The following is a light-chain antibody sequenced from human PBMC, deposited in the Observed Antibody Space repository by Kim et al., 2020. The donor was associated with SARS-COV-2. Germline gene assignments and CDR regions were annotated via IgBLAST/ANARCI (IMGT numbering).Light chain of an antibody. CDR1: KLGDKY. V-gene: IGLV3-1*01. CDR3: QAWDSSTHNYV. J-gene: IGLJ1*01. CDR2: QDN. Sequence: SYELTQPPSVSVSPGQTASITCSGYKLGDKYVSWYQQKPGQSPVVVIYQDNQWPSGIPERFSGSNSGNTATLTISGTQAMDEVDYYCQAWDSSTHNYVFGAGTKDTVL.